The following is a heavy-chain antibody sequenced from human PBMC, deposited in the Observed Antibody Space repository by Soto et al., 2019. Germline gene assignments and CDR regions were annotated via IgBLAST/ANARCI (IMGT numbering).Heavy chain of an antibody. D-gene: IGHD3-9*01. Sequence: GGSLRLSCVASGFTISNHFMNWVRQAPGKGLEWVANIKQDGSEKNYADSVRGRFTISRDNAENSVYLEMSSLRAEDMAVYYCTRWDFDVLAGYYTELWGQGTTVTVSS. CDR3: TRWDFDVLAGYYTEL. J-gene: IGHJ6*02. CDR2: IKQDGSEK. CDR1: GFTISNHF. V-gene: IGHV3-7*03.